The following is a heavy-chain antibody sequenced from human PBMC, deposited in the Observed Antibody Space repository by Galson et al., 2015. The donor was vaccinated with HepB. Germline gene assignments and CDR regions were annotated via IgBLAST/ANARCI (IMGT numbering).Heavy chain of an antibody. Sequence: QSGAEVKKPGESLRISCKGSGYSFTSYWISWVRQMPGKGLEWMGRIDPSDSYTNHSPSFQGHVTISADKSISTAYLQWSSLKASDTAMYYCAVQRVGATITSHYYFDYWGQGTLVTVSS. CDR3: AVQRVGATITSHYYFDY. CDR1: GYSFTSYW. J-gene: IGHJ4*02. CDR2: IDPSDSYT. D-gene: IGHD5-12*01. V-gene: IGHV5-10-1*01.